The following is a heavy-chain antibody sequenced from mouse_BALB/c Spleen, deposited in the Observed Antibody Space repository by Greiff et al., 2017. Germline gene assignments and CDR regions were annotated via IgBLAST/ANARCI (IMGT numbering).Heavy chain of an antibody. CDR3: ARGGNLYAMDY. CDR1: GFTFTDYY. D-gene: IGHD2-1*01. CDR2: IRNKANGYTT. Sequence: EVMLVESGGGLVQPGGSLRLSCATSGFTFTDYYMSWVRQPPGKALEWLGFIRNKANGYTTEYSASVKGRFTISRDNSQSILYLQMNTLRAEDSATYYCARGGNLYAMDYWGQGTSVTVSS. J-gene: IGHJ4*01. V-gene: IGHV7-3*02.